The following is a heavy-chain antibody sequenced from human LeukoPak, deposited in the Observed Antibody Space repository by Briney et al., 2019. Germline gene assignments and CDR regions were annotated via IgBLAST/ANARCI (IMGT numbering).Heavy chain of an antibody. D-gene: IGHD2-2*02. CDR1: GFTFSNYA. CDR2: ISVAGSGG. Sequence: GRSLRLSCAASGFTFSNYAMHWVRQAPGKGLEWVAVISVAGSGGFYADSVKGRFAISRDNSKSTLYLQMNSLRTEDTAIYYCAKDEVGRYCSSTSRYSRFDYWGQGTLVTVSS. CDR3: AKDEVGRYCSSTSRYSRFDY. V-gene: IGHV3-30*18. J-gene: IGHJ4*02.